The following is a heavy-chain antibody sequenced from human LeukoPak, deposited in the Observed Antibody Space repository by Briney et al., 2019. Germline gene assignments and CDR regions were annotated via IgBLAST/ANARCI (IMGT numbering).Heavy chain of an antibody. J-gene: IGHJ4*02. Sequence: GASVKVSCKASGYTFTSYYMHWVRQAPGQGLEWMGIVNPSGGSTSYAQKFQGRLTMTRDTSTNTVYMELSSLRSDDTAVYYCARAPIRFLEWLSSLYFDYWGQGTLVTVSS. V-gene: IGHV1-46*01. D-gene: IGHD3-3*01. CDR3: ARAPIRFLEWLSSLYFDY. CDR1: GYTFTSYY. CDR2: VNPSGGST.